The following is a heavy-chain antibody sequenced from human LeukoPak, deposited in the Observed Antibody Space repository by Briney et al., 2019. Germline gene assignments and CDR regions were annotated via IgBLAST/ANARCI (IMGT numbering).Heavy chain of an antibody. CDR3: ARDTGYSHALDS. V-gene: IGHV4-30-4*01. D-gene: IGHD3-22*01. Sequence: SETLSLTCTVSGGSISSGDYYWSWIRQPPGKGLEWIGYIYYSGSTYYNPSLKSRVTISVDKSKNQFSLKLNSVTAADTAVYYCARDTGYSHALDSWGQGTLVTVSS. CDR1: GGSISSGDYY. J-gene: IGHJ4*02. CDR2: IYYSGST.